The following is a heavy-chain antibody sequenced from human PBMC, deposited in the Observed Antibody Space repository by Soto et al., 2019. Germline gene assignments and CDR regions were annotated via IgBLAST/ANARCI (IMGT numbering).Heavy chain of an antibody. D-gene: IGHD3-10*02. CDR3: ARVLGEQRNPYVVGFDS. V-gene: IGHV4-39*01. CDR2: MHHTGTT. J-gene: IGHJ4*02. CDR1: DYSITIHSYY. Sequence: SETLSLTCTVTDYSITIHSYYLGWIRQSPGREMQWIGTMHHTGTTSYNPSLQSRATIAIDASKNQMFLKLISVTAEDTAVYYCARVLGEQRNPYVVGFDSSGQGTQVTVSS.